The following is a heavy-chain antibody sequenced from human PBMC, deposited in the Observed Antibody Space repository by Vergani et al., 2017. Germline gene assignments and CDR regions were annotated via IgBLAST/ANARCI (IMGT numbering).Heavy chain of an antibody. Sequence: QLQLQQSGPGLVKPSETLFLTCTVSADSISSGSYYWGWIRQPPGKGLEWIGSIYYSGSTSYNPSLKSRVTISVDTSKNQFSLKLSSVTAADTAVYYCASLSGVYDYVWGSYRYYFDYWGQGTLVTGSS. CDR1: ADSISSGSYY. CDR3: ASLSGVYDYVWGSYRYYFDY. V-gene: IGHV4-39*01. CDR2: IYYSGST. D-gene: IGHD3-16*02. J-gene: IGHJ4*02.